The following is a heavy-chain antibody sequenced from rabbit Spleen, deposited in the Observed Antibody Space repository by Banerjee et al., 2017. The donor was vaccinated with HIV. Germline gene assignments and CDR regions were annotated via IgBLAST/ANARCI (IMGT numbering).Heavy chain of an antibody. CDR1: GFDLNTYG. D-gene: IGHD1-1*01. CDR3: ARDTSSSFSSYGMDL. V-gene: IGHV1S45*01. CDR2: IDTGSSGFT. Sequence: QEQLVESGGGLVQPGGSLKLSCKASGFDLNTYGVSWVRQAPGKGLEWIACIDTGSSGFTYFASWAKGRFTISKTSSTTVTLQMTSLTAADTATYFCARDTSSSFSSYGMDLWGPGTLVTVS. J-gene: IGHJ6*01.